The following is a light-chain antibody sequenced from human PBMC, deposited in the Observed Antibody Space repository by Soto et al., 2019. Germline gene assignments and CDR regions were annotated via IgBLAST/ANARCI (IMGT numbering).Light chain of an antibody. CDR3: QQYNSQYT. J-gene: IGKJ2*01. V-gene: IGKV1-5*03. CDR2: KAS. Sequence: DIQMTQSPSTLSASVGDRVTITCRASQSVSGWLAWYQQKPGKAPKLLIYKASSLESGVPSRFSGSESGTEFTLTISSLQPDDFATYYCQQYNSQYTFGQGTKVDIK. CDR1: QSVSGW.